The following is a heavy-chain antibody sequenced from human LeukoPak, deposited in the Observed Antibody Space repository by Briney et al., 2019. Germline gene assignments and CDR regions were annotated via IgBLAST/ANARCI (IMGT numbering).Heavy chain of an antibody. D-gene: IGHD3-3*01. V-gene: IGHV4-59*01. J-gene: IGHJ4*02. Sequence: SETLSLTCTVSGGSISSYYWSWIRQPPRKGLEWIGYIYYSGSTNYNPSLKSRVTISVDTSKNQFSLKLSSVTAADTAVYYCARGRVVTTGYYFDYWGQGTLVTVSS. CDR1: GGSISSYY. CDR2: IYYSGST. CDR3: ARGRVVTTGYYFDY.